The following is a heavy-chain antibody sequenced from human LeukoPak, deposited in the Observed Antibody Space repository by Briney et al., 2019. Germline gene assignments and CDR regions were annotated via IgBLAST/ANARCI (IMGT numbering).Heavy chain of an antibody. D-gene: IGHD3-22*01. J-gene: IGHJ3*02. CDR2: ISAYNGNT. CDR1: GYTLTSYG. V-gene: IGHV1-18*01. CDR3: ARAYYYDSSGYYYSSHAFDI. Sequence: ASVKVSCKASGYTLTSYGISWVRQAPGQGLEWMGWISAYNGNTNYAQKFQGRVTITADKSTSTAYMELSSLRSEDTAVYYCARAYYYDSSGYYYSSHAFDIWGQGTMVTVSS.